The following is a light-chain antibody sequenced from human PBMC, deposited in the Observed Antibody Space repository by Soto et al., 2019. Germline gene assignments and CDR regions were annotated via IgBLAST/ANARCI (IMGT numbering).Light chain of an antibody. CDR1: SNDVGDYDY. CDR2: DVN. J-gene: IGLJ1*01. V-gene: IGLV2-11*01. Sequence: QSALTQPRSVSGSPGQSVTISCTGTSNDVGDYDYVSWYHQYPGKAPKLIIYDVNNRPSGVPDRFSGSKSGNTASLTISALQAEDEADYYCCSYAGGYTFVFGTGTKLTVL. CDR3: CSYAGGYTFV.